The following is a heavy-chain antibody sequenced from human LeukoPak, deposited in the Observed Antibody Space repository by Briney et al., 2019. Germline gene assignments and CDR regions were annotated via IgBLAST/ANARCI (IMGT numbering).Heavy chain of an antibody. CDR1: GYTFTGYY. V-gene: IGHV1-2*06. CDR2: INPNSGGT. Sequence: ASVKVSCKASGYTFTGYYMHWVRQAPGQGLEWMGRINPNSGGTNYAQKLQGRVTMTTDTSTSTAYMELRSLRSDDTAVYYCARDNHAYDFWSGPPGDYWGQGTLVTVSS. CDR3: ARDNHAYDFWSGPPGDY. J-gene: IGHJ4*02. D-gene: IGHD3-3*01.